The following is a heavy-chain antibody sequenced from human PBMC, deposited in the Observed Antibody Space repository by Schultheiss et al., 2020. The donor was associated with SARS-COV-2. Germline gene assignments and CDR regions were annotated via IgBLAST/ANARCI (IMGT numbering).Heavy chain of an antibody. Sequence: SETLSLTCAVYGGSFSGYYWSWIRQPPGKGLEWIGEINHSGSTNYKPSLKSRVTISVDTSKNQFSLKLSSVTAADTAVYYCARHDPKGAGKDGGNSGHYYYYYMDVWGKGTTVTVSS. J-gene: IGHJ6*03. CDR1: GGSFSGYY. CDR3: ARHDPKGAGKDGGNSGHYYYYYMDV. CDR2: INHSGST. V-gene: IGHV4-34*01. D-gene: IGHD4-23*01.